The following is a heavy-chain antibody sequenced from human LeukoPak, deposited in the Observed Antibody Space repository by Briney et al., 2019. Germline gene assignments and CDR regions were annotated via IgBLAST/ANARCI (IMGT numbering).Heavy chain of an antibody. D-gene: IGHD6-19*01. J-gene: IGHJ3*02. CDR2: LNSDGSVT. Sequence: PGGSLRLSCAASGFTFSSYWMHWVRQAPGKGLVWVSRLNSDGSVTNYADSVKGRFTISRDNAKNTLYLQMNSLRAEDTAVYYCARVRLQWLDLLSGVGAFDIWGQGTMVTVSS. V-gene: IGHV3-74*01. CDR3: ARVRLQWLDLLSGVGAFDI. CDR1: GFTFSSYW.